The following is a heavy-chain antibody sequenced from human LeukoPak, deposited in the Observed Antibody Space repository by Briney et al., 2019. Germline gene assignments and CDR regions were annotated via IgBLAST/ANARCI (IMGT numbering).Heavy chain of an antibody. D-gene: IGHD1-26*01. CDR2: ISAYNGNT. V-gene: IGHV1-18*01. J-gene: IGHJ5*02. CDR3: ARDSFPDEWELLGGWFDP. Sequence: ASVKVSCTASGYTFTIYGISWVRQAPGQGLEWMGWISAYNGNTNYAQKLQGRVTMTTDTSTSTAYMELRSLRSDDTAVYYCARDSFPDEWELLGGWFDPWGQGTLVTVSS. CDR1: GYTFTIYG.